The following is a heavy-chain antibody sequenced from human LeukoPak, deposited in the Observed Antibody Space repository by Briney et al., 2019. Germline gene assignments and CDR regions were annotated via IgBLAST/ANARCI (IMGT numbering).Heavy chain of an antibody. CDR1: GFTFGDYA. Sequence: AGGSLRLSCTGSGFTFGDYAMTWVRQAPGKGLEWVSSISSSSSYIYYADSVKGRFTISRDNAKNSLYLQMNSLRAEDTAVYYCARYFDPYWGQGTLVTVSS. D-gene: IGHD3-9*01. CDR2: ISSSSSYI. V-gene: IGHV3-21*01. J-gene: IGHJ4*02. CDR3: ARYFDPY.